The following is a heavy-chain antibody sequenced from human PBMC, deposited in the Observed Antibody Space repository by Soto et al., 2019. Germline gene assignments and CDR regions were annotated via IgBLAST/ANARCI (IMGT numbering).Heavy chain of an antibody. J-gene: IGHJ4*02. CDR1: GFTFSSYW. CDR2: IKQDGSEK. Sequence: GGTLRLSCAASGFTFSSYWMSWVRQAPGKGLEWVANIKQDGSEKYYVDSVKGRFTISRDNAKNSLCLQMNSLRAEDTAVYYCARGTTVTSREFDYWGQGTLVTVSS. V-gene: IGHV3-7*03. CDR3: ARGTTVTSREFDY. D-gene: IGHD4-4*01.